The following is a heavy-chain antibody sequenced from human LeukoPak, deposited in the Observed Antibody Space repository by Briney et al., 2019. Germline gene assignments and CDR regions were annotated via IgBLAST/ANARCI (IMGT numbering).Heavy chain of an antibody. CDR3: SRASTIAAPGAIPNDF. J-gene: IGHJ4*02. Sequence: GASVKVSCKASGYTFTGYYMHWVRQAPAQGLEWMGWINPNSGGTNYAQKFQGRVTMTRDTSISTAYMELSSLRSDDSAVYFCSRASTIAAPGAIPNDFWGQGTLVTVSS. CDR2: INPNSGGT. V-gene: IGHV1-2*02. CDR1: GYTFTGYY. D-gene: IGHD6-13*01.